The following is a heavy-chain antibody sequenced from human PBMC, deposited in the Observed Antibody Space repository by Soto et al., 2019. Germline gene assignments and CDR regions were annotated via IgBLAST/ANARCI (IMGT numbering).Heavy chain of an antibody. CDR1: GYSFTRYG. V-gene: IGHV1-18*01. J-gene: IGHJ4*02. D-gene: IGHD3-3*01. CDR2: ISGESGKT. Sequence: QVQLVQSGAEVKKPGASVKVSCKASGYSFTRYGISWVRQAPGQGLEWMGWISGESGKTNFAQNFQARINMTTDTSTSTAHLALRALRSNDAAVYYCARGHAPGVVSDDYWGQGTLVTVSS. CDR3: ARGHAPGVVSDDY.